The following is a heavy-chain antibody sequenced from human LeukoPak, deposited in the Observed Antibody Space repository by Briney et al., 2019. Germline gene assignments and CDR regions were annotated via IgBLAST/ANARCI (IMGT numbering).Heavy chain of an antibody. CDR1: GFTFTSYW. CDR2: INEDGSYK. CDR3: ARDLDSSGWVNFGY. Sequence: PGGSLRLSCAVSGFTFTSYWMSWVRQAPGKGLEWVANINEDGSYKFHADSVKGRLTIPRDNSKNSLYLQMNSLRDEDTAVYYWARDLDSSGWVNFGYWGQGTLVTVSS. D-gene: IGHD6-19*01. V-gene: IGHV3-7*01. J-gene: IGHJ4*02.